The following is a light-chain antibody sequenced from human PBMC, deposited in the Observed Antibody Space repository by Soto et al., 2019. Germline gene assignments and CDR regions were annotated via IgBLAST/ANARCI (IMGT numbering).Light chain of an antibody. CDR1: SSNIGAGFD. CDR3: CLYIGATTYV. Sequence: QSVLTQPPSVSGAPGQRVTISCTGSSSNIGAGFDVHWYHQIAGTAPKLLIYGNSNRPSGVPDRFSGSTSVNSASLTISGLQADGEADYYCCLYIGATTYVFGTGTKVTVL. CDR2: GNS. J-gene: IGLJ1*01. V-gene: IGLV1-40*01.